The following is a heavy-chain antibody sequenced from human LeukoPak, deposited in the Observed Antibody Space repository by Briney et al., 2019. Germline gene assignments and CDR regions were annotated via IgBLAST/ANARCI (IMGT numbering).Heavy chain of an antibody. V-gene: IGHV4-34*01. CDR1: GGSLSGYY. CDR3: APRGDIEHSYGIGKWFDP. D-gene: IGHD5-18*01. Sequence: SETLSLTCSVYGGSLSGYYWSWIRQPPGKGLEWIGEINHSGSTNYNASLKSRVTISVDTSKKQFSLKLSSVTAADTAVYYCAPRGDIEHSYGIGKWFDPWGQGTLVTVSS. J-gene: IGHJ5*02. CDR2: INHSGST.